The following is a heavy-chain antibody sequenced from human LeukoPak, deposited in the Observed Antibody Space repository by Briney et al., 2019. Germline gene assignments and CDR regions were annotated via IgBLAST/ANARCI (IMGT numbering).Heavy chain of an antibody. CDR2: ISVYNGNT. Sequence: VASVKVSCKASGYTFTSYGISWVRQAPGQGLEWMGWISVYNGNTNYAQKLQGRVTMTTDTSTSTAYMELRSLRSDDTAVYYCARDSYDYYDSSGYYYVGYYYYMDVWGKGTTVTVSS. J-gene: IGHJ6*03. CDR3: ARDSYDYYDSSGYYYVGYYYYMDV. CDR1: GYTFTSYG. V-gene: IGHV1-18*01. D-gene: IGHD3-22*01.